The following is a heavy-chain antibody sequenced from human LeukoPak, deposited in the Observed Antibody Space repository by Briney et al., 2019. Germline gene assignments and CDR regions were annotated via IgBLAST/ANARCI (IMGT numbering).Heavy chain of an antibody. CDR2: SDGGTT. CDR3: TTDPLYYYDSSGHNDY. V-gene: IGHV3-15*01. Sequence: SDGGTTDYAAPVKGRFTISRDDSKNTLYLQMNSLKTEDTAVYYCTTDPLYYYDSSGHNDYWGQGTPVTVSS. J-gene: IGHJ4*02. D-gene: IGHD3-22*01.